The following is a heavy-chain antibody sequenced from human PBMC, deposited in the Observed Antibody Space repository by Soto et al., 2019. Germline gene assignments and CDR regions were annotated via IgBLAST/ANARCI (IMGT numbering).Heavy chain of an antibody. D-gene: IGHD1-26*01. V-gene: IGHV4-39*01. CDR2: IYYSGST. Sequence: QLQLQESGPGLVKPSETLSLTCTVSGGSISSSSYYWGWIRQPPGKGLEWIGTIYYSGSTYYNPFLKSRVTISVDTSKNQFSRKLSSVTAADTAVYYCARQGSGSYNAFDIWGQGTVVTVSS. J-gene: IGHJ3*02. CDR3: ARQGSGSYNAFDI. CDR1: GGSISSSSYY.